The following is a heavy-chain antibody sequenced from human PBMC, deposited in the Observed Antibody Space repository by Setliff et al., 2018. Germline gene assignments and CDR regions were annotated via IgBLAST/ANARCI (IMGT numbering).Heavy chain of an antibody. V-gene: IGHV4-4*02. CDR2: IYHSGST. Sequence: SETLSLTCAVSGGSISSSNWWSWVRQPPGKGLEWIGEIYHSGSTNYNPSLKSRVTISVDKSKNQFSLKLSSVTAADTAVYYCARGLFDSSGYRGTTDAFDIWVQGTMVTVSS. D-gene: IGHD3-22*01. J-gene: IGHJ3*02. CDR1: GGSISSSNW. CDR3: ARGLFDSSGYRGTTDAFDI.